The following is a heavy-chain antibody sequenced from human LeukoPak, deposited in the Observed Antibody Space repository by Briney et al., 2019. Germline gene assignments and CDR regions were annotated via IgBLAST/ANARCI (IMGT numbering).Heavy chain of an antibody. CDR2: IYSSGST. CDR3: ASGIVSAAFDY. CDR1: GGSISSGSYY. J-gene: IGHJ4*02. Sequence: SETLSLTCTVSGGSISSGSYYWSWLRQPAGKGLEWIGRIYSSGSTNYNPSLKSRVTISVDTSKNQFSLKLSSVTAADTAVYYCASGIVSAAFDYWGQGTLVTVSS. V-gene: IGHV4-61*02. D-gene: IGHD1-26*01.